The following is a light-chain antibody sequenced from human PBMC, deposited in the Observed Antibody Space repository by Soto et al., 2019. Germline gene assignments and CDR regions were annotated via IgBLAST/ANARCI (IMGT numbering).Light chain of an antibody. V-gene: IGKV3-20*01. Sequence: EIVLTQPPGTVSLSPGEGATLSCRASQSVGSSYLAWYQQKPGQAPRLLIYGASTRATGIPDRFSGSGSGTDFTLTISRLEPEDFAVYYCHHYGGSPITFGQGTRLEIK. CDR1: QSVGSSY. J-gene: IGKJ5*01. CDR2: GAS. CDR3: HHYGGSPIT.